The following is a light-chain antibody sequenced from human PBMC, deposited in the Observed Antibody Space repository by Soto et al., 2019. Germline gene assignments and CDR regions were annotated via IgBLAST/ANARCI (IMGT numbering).Light chain of an antibody. Sequence: EIVLTQSPATLSLSPGERATLSCRASQSVSSYLAWYQQKPGQAPRLLIYDASNRATGIPARFSGSGSETDFTLTISSLEPEDFAVYYCQQRSNWPTTFGQGTKVDI. J-gene: IGKJ1*01. V-gene: IGKV3-11*01. CDR2: DAS. CDR3: QQRSNWPTT. CDR1: QSVSSY.